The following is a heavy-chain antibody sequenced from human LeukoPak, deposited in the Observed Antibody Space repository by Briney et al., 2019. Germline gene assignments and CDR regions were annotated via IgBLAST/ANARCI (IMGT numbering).Heavy chain of an antibody. V-gene: IGHV1-18*01. CDR3: ARGYDYGDYVGDFDY. CDR2: ITTYNGNT. Sequence: GASVKVSCKASGYTFTSYPISWVRQAPGQGLEWMGWITTYNGNTNSAQKLQGRVTMTTDTSMSTAYMNLRGLRSDDTAVYYCARGYDYGDYVGDFDYWGQGTLVTVSS. CDR1: GYTFTSYP. D-gene: IGHD4-17*01. J-gene: IGHJ4*02.